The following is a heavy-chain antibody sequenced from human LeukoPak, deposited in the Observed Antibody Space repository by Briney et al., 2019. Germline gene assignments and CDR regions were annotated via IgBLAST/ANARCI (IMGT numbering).Heavy chain of an antibody. CDR3: ASDQLLWFGELLYVLDY. CDR1: GYTFTGFY. V-gene: IGHV1-2*02. CDR2: INPNSGGT. D-gene: IGHD3-10*01. Sequence: ASVKVSCKASGYTFTGFYMHWVRQAPGQGLEWVGWINPNSGGTSYAQKFQGRVTMTRDTSISTAYMELSRLRSDDTAVYYCASDQLLWFGELLYVLDYWGQGTLVTVSS. J-gene: IGHJ4*02.